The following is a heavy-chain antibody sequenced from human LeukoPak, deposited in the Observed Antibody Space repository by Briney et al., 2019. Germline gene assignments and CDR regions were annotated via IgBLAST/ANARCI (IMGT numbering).Heavy chain of an antibody. CDR1: GGTFSSYA. V-gene: IGHV1-69*13. CDR3: ASWGMEGYWFDP. D-gene: IGHD3-16*01. J-gene: IGHJ5*02. CDR2: IIPIFGTA. Sequence: SVKVSCKASGGTFSSYAISWVRQAPGQGLEWMGGIIPIFGTANYAQKFQGRVAITADESTSTAYMELSSLRSEDTAVYYCASWGMEGYWFDPWGQGTLVTVSS.